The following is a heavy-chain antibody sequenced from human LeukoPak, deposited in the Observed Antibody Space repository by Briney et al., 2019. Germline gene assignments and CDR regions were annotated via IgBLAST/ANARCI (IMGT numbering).Heavy chain of an antibody. CDR2: IKSKTDGGTT. CDR3: TTGSGYHLEAPFDY. D-gene: IGHD3-3*01. CDR1: GFTFSNAW. Sequence: GGSLRLSCAASGFTFSNAWMSWVRQAPGKGLEWVGRIKSKTDGGTTDYAAPVKGRFTISRDDSKNTLYLQMNSLKTEDTAVYYCTTGSGYHLEAPFDYWGQGTLVTVSS. J-gene: IGHJ4*02. V-gene: IGHV3-15*01.